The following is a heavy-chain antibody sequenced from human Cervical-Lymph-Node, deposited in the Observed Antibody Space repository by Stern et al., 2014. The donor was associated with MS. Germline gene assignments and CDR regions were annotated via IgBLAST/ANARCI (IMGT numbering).Heavy chain of an antibody. CDR1: GGSLRSYY. V-gene: IGHV4-59*01. J-gene: IGHJ4*02. CDR3: AREGEYCSGSRCYPFLDY. D-gene: IGHD2-15*01. CDR2: IYHTGSV. Sequence: VQLLESGPGLVTPSETLSLTCTVSGGSLRSYYWYWIRQAPGKGLEWLGFIYHTGSVTYNPSLSSRVAMSVDTSKNQFSLTVSSVTAADTAVYYCAREGEYCSGSRCYPFLDYWGQGTLVTVSS.